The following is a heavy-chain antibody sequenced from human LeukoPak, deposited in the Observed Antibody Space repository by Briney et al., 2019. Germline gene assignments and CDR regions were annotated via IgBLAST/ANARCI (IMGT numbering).Heavy chain of an antibody. CDR1: GFTFSSYW. Sequence: GGSLRLSCAASGFTFSSYWMSWVRQAPGKGLEWVSVIYSGGSTYYADSVKGRFTISRDNSKNTLYLQMNSLRAEDTAVYYCARYCSSTSCYNAFDIWGQGTMVTVSS. D-gene: IGHD2-2*02. J-gene: IGHJ3*02. CDR2: IYSGGST. CDR3: ARYCSSTSCYNAFDI. V-gene: IGHV3-53*01.